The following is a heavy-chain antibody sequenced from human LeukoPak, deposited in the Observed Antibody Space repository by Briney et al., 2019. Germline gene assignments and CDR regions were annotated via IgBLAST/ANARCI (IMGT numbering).Heavy chain of an antibody. CDR2: IYTSGST. V-gene: IGHV4-39*07. CDR1: GGSISSSSYY. J-gene: IGHJ6*03. Sequence: SETLSLTCTVSGGSISSSSYYWGWIRQPPGKGLEWIERIYTSGSTNYNPSLKSRVTISVDTSKNQFSLKLSSVTAADTAVYYCARVGIVGAPGDYYYYYMDVWGKGTTVTVSS. D-gene: IGHD1-26*01. CDR3: ARVGIVGAPGDYYYYYMDV.